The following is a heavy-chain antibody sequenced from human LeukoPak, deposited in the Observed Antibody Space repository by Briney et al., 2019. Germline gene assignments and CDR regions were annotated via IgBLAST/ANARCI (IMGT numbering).Heavy chain of an antibody. CDR2: IYSGGST. CDR3: ASGVRGSLEEPLRFDY. CDR1: GFTVSSNY. Sequence: GGSLRLSCAASGFTVSSNYMSWVRQAPGKGLEWVSVIYSGGSTYYADSVKGRFTISRDNSKNTLYLQMNSLRAEDTAVYYCASGVRGSLEEPLRFDYWGQGTLVTVSS. D-gene: IGHD3-16*01. J-gene: IGHJ4*02. V-gene: IGHV3-66*01.